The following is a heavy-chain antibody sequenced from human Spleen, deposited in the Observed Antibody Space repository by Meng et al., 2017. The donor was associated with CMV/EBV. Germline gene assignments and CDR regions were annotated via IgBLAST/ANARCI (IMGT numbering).Heavy chain of an antibody. CDR2: VYYSGST. CDR1: GGSISSANYY. CDR3: ARQSKAQYQLLYYFDY. D-gene: IGHD2-2*01. J-gene: IGHJ4*02. Sequence: SETLSLTCTVSGGSISSANYYWSWIRQPPGKGLEWIGYVYYSGSTYYNPSLKSRVTISVDTSKNQYSLKLSSVTAADTAVYYCARQSKAQYQLLYYFDYWGQGTLVTVSS. V-gene: IGHV4-39*01.